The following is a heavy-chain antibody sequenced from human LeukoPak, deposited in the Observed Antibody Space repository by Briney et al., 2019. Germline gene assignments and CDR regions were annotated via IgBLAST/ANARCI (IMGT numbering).Heavy chain of an antibody. V-gene: IGHV3-23*01. J-gene: IGHJ3*01. Sequence: PGGSLRLSCAASGFTFSSYAMSWVRQAPGKGLEWVSAISSSGGSTYYADSVKGRFTISRDNSKNTLYLQMNSLRAEDTAVYYCAKDPRITIFGEPNYWGQGTMVTVSS. CDR1: GFTFSSYA. D-gene: IGHD3-3*01. CDR3: AKDPRITIFGEPNY. CDR2: ISSSGGST.